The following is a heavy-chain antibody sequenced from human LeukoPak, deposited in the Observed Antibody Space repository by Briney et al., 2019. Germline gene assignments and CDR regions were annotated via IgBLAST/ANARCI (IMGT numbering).Heavy chain of an antibody. D-gene: IGHD6-13*01. CDR3: ARGAPLSWPDDAFDI. J-gene: IGHJ3*02. V-gene: IGHV1-46*01. CDR2: INPSGGST. CDR1: GYTFTSYY. Sequence: ASVKVSCKASGYTFTSYYMHWVRQAPGQGLEWMGIINPSGGSTSYAQKFQGRVTMTRDISTSTVYMELSSLRSEDTAVYYCARGAPLSWPDDAFDIWGQGTMVTVSS.